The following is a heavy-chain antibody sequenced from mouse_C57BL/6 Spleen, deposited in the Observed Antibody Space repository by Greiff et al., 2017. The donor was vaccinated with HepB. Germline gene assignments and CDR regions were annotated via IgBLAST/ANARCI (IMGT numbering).Heavy chain of an antibody. J-gene: IGHJ3*01. D-gene: IGHD2-4*01. CDR2: IYPGDGDT. CDR1: GYAFSSSW. CDR3: ARGKVYEYSWFAY. V-gene: IGHV1-82*01. Sequence: QVQLQQSGPELVKPGASVKISCKASGYAFSSSWMNWVKQRPGKGLEWIGRIYPGDGDTNYNGKFKGKATLTADKSSSTAYMQLSSLTYEDSAVYFCARGKVYEYSWFAYWGQGTLVTVSA.